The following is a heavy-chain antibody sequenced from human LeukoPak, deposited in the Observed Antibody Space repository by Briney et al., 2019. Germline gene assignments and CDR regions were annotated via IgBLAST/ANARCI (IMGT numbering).Heavy chain of an antibody. V-gene: IGHV3-30*02. Sequence: PGGSLRLSCAASGFSFSRCGMHWVRQAPGRGLEWVAFIRYDGGYEHYADPVKGRFTISRDNAKNSLYLQLNTLRPEDTAVYYCVQGWRDNWGQGTLVTVSS. J-gene: IGHJ4*02. CDR3: VQGWRDN. CDR2: IRYDGGYE. CDR1: GFSFSRCG. D-gene: IGHD2-15*01.